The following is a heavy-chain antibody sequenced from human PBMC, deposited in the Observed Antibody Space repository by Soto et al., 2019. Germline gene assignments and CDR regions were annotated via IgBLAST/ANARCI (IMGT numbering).Heavy chain of an antibody. J-gene: IGHJ3*01. D-gene: IGHD1-26*01. Sequence: QVHLVQSGAEVEKPGASVKVSCKASGFTLTRYALHWVRQAPGQMLEYMGWINAGNGDTGHPQKFQGRVTITRDTPASTVYMELNSLTSEDTAVYYCARTEVGPSLPFELWGQGTVVVFSS. CDR3: ARTEVGPSLPFEL. CDR2: INAGNGDT. V-gene: IGHV1-3*01. CDR1: GFTLTRYA.